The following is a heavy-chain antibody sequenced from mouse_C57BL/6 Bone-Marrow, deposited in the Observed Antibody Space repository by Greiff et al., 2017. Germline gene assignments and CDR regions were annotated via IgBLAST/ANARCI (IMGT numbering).Heavy chain of an antibody. Sequence: QVQLQQPGAELVKPGASVKLSCKASGYTFTSYWMQWVKQRPGQGLEWIGEIDPSDSYTNYNQKFKGKATLTADKSSSTAYMELRSLTSEDTAVYYCTLLLWLFAYWGQGTLVTVSA. V-gene: IGHV1-50*01. CDR2: IDPSDSYT. J-gene: IGHJ3*01. CDR3: TLLLWLFAY. D-gene: IGHD2-2*01. CDR1: GYTFTSYW.